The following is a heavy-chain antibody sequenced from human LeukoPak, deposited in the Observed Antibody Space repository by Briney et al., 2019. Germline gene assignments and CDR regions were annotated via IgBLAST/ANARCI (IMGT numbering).Heavy chain of an antibody. J-gene: IGHJ6*02. CDR3: ATDRYYDILTGDYGMDV. CDR2: FDPEDGET. Sequence: ASVKVSCKVSGYTLTELSMHWVRQAPGKGLEWMGGFDPEDGETIYAQKFQGRVTMTGDTSTDKAYMELSSLRSEDTAVYYCATDRYYDILTGDYGMDVWGQGTTVTVSS. V-gene: IGHV1-24*01. CDR1: GYTLTELS. D-gene: IGHD3-9*01.